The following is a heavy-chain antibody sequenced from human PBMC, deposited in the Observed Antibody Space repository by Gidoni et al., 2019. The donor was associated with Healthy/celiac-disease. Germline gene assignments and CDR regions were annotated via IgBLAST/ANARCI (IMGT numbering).Heavy chain of an antibody. CDR3: ARGMVWWITRTTIMYFDY. Sequence: QVQLVQSGAEVKKPGASVKLSRKASGYTFTSYDFNWVRQATGQGLEWMGWMNPNSGNTGYAQKFQGRGTMTRNTAISTAYMALSSMRSEDTAVYYCARGMVWWITRTTIMYFDYWGQGTLVTVSS. CDR1: GYTFTSYD. V-gene: IGHV1-8*01. J-gene: IGHJ4*02. D-gene: IGHD1-7*01. CDR2: MNPNSGNT.